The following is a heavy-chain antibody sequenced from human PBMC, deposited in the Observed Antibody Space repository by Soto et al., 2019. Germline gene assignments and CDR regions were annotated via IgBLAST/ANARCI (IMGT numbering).Heavy chain of an antibody. CDR1: GFTFSSYA. D-gene: IGHD6-13*01. V-gene: IGHV3-23*01. Sequence: GGSLRLSCAASGFTFSSYAMSWVRQAPGKGLEWVSAISGSGGSTYYADSVKGRFTISRDNAKNSLYLQMNSLRAEDTAVYYCARVGEGDSSSWYPQYFQRWGQGTLVTVSS. CDR3: ARVGEGDSSSWYPQYFQR. J-gene: IGHJ1*01. CDR2: ISGSGGST.